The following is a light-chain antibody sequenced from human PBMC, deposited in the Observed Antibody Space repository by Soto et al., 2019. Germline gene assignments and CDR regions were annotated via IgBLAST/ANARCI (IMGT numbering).Light chain of an antibody. V-gene: IGLV2-14*01. J-gene: IGLJ1*01. CDR2: DVS. CDR3: SSYTSSSTYV. CDR1: SSDVGGYNH. Sequence: QSALTQPASVSGSPGQSITISCTGTSSDVGGYNHVSWYQQHPGKAPKFMIYDVSNRPSGVSNRFSGYKSGNTASLTISGLQAEDEADYYCSSYTSSSTYVFGTGTKLTVL.